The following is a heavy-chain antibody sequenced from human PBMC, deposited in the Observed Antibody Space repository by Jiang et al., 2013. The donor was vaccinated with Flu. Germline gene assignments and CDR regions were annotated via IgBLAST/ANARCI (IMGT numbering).Heavy chain of an antibody. V-gene: IGHV4-39*01. CDR3: ASSLPPITMVRGAIDY. D-gene: IGHD3-10*01. CDR1: GGSISSSSYY. Sequence: PGLVKPSETLSLTCTVSGGSISSSSYYWGWIRQPPGKGLEWIGSIYYSGSTYYNPSLKSRVTISVDTSKNQFSLKLSSVTAADTAVYYCASSLPPITMVRGAIDYWGQGTLVTVSS. J-gene: IGHJ4*02. CDR2: IYYSGST.